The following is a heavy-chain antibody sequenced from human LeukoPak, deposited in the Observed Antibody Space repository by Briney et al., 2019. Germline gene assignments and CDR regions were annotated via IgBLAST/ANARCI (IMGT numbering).Heavy chain of an antibody. Sequence: ASVKVSCKVSGYTLTELSMHWVRQAPGKGLEWMGGFDPEDGETIYAQKFQGRVTMTEDTSTDTAYMELSSLRSEGTAVYYCATAYYYDSSGYYYFDYWGQGTLVTVSS. CDR3: ATAYYYDSSGYYYFDY. V-gene: IGHV1-24*01. D-gene: IGHD3-22*01. CDR2: FDPEDGET. CDR1: GYTLTELS. J-gene: IGHJ4*02.